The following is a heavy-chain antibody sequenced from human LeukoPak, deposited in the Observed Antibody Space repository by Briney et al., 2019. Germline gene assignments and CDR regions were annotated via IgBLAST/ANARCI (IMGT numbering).Heavy chain of an antibody. CDR2: TYSAGST. D-gene: IGHD6-13*01. CDR3: ARGSSWPMFDI. J-gene: IGHJ3*02. CDR1: GFTVSNHY. V-gene: IGHV3-66*02. Sequence: GGSLTLSCAASGFTVSNHYMSRVRQAPGKGLEWVSITYSAGSTYYRDSVKGRFTITRDNSKNTLNLQMNSLRGDDTAVYYCARGSSWPMFDIWGQGTMVTVSS.